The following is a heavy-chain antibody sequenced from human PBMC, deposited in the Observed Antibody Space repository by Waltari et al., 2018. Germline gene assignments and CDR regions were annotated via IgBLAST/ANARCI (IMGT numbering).Heavy chain of an antibody. D-gene: IGHD4-17*01. J-gene: IGHJ4*02. CDR2: VEPEDGET. CDR3: ATQGYGAQRPLDGY. Sequence: EVQLVQSGAEVKKPGATVTISCKASGYTFTDYYMHWVQQAPGKGLEWMGRVEPEDGETIYAEKFQGRVTITADTSTDTAYMELSSLRSEDTAVYYCATQGYGAQRPLDGYWGQGTLVTVSS. V-gene: IGHV1-69-2*01. CDR1: GYTFTDYY.